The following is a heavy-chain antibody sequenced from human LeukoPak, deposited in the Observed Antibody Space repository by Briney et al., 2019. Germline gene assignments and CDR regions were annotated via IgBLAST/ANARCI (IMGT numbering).Heavy chain of an antibody. D-gene: IGHD2-15*01. Sequence: ASVKVSCKASGYTFTGYYMHWVRQAPGQGLEWMGWINPNSGGTNYAQKFQGRVTMTRDTSISTAYMELSRLRSDDTAVYYCARGLGRFYCSGGSCYPYYYYYMDVWGKGTTVTVSS. J-gene: IGHJ6*03. CDR1: GYTFTGYY. CDR3: ARGLGRFYCSGGSCYPYYYYYMDV. CDR2: INPNSGGT. V-gene: IGHV1-2*02.